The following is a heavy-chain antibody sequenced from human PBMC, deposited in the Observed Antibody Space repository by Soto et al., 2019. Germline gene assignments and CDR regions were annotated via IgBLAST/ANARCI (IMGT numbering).Heavy chain of an antibody. Sequence: SETLSLTCAVSGGSISSGCYSWSWIRQPPGKGLEWIGHIYHSGSTYYKPPLKSRVTISLDRSKNQFSLKLSSVTAADTAVYYCAGHYSSSLGYWGQGTLVTVSS. CDR1: GGSISSGCYS. J-gene: IGHJ4*02. V-gene: IGHV4-30-2*01. D-gene: IGHD6-13*01. CDR2: IYHSGST. CDR3: AGHYSSSLGY.